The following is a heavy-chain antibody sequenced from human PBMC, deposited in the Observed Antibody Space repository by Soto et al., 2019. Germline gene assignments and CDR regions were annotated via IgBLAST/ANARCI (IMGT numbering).Heavy chain of an antibody. CDR2: INHSGST. CDR3: ARGLWNWNRFPYCLFQH. J-gene: IGHJ1*01. D-gene: IGHD1-1*01. CDR1: GGSFSGYY. Sequence: PSENLSLTCAVYGGSFSGYYWSWIRQPPGKGLEWIGEINHSGSTNYNPSLKSRVTISVDTSKNQFSLKPSSVTAADTAVYYCARGLWNWNRFPYCLFQHWGQGTLVPVSS. V-gene: IGHV4-34*01.